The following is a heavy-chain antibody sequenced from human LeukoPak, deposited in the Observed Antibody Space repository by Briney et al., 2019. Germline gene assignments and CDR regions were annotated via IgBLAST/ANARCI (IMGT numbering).Heavy chain of an antibody. D-gene: IGHD3-10*01. V-gene: IGHV4-4*07. CDR3: ARDHRDYYGSGSYYISNWFDP. J-gene: IGHJ5*02. CDR2: IYTSGST. CDR1: GGSISSYY. Sequence: KPSETLSLTCTVSGGSISSYYWSWIRQPAGKGLEWIGRIYTSGSTNYNPSLKSRVTMSVDTSKNRFSLKLSSVTAADTAVYYCARDHRDYYGSGSYYISNWFDPWGQGTLVTVSS.